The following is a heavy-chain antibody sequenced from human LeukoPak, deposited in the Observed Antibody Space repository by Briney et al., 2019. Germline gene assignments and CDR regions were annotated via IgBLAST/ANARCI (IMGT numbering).Heavy chain of an antibody. CDR1: GGSISSSY. V-gene: IGHV4-59*01. CDR2: MYYSGFS. D-gene: IGHD4-17*01. J-gene: IGHJ4*02. CDR3: AKGLDYGEN. Sequence: SETLSLTCTVSGGSISSSYWSWIRQPPAKGLEWIGSMYYSGFSNYNPSLKSRVSISADTSKNQISLRLSSVTAADTAVYYCAKGLDYGENWGRGTLVTVSS.